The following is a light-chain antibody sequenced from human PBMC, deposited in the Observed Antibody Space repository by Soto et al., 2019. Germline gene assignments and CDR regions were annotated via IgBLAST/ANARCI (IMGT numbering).Light chain of an antibody. CDR2: AAS. V-gene: IGKV1-6*02. CDR1: HDITNF. CDR3: QQFKSGTWT. J-gene: IGKJ1*01. Sequence: IHMTQSPSSLSVSVGYRFTITCEASHDITNFLNWYQQKPVKAPKLLIYAASNLQSGVPSRFSGSGSGTEFILTINGLQPDDFETYFCQQFKSGTWTFGQGTKVDIK.